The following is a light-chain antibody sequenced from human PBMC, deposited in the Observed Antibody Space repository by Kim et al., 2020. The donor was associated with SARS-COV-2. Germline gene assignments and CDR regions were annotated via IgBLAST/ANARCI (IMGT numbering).Light chain of an antibody. CDR2: EDN. CDR1: SGSIASNY. CDR3: QSYDSSNQV. Sequence: NFMLTQPHSVSESPGKTVTISCTRSSGSIASNYVQWYQQRPGSSPTTVIYEDNQRPSGVPDRFSGSIDSSSNSASLTISGLKTEDEADYYCQSYDSSNQVFGGGTQLTGL. V-gene: IGLV6-57*01. J-gene: IGLJ3*02.